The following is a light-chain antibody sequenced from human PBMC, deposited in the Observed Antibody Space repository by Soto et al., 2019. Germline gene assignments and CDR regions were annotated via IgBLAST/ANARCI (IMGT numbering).Light chain of an antibody. CDR3: QQYNSWPPIT. J-gene: IGKJ5*01. CDR1: QSINSN. V-gene: IGKV3-15*01. Sequence: DIVMTQSPVTLFVSPGERATLSCRASQSINSNLAWYQRNPGQAPRLLIYGASTRATDIPARFSGSGSGTEFTLTISSLQSEDFAVYYCQQYNSWPPITFGQGTRLEIK. CDR2: GAS.